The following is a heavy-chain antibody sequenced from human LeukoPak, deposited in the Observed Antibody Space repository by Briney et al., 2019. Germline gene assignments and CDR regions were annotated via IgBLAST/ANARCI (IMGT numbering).Heavy chain of an antibody. Sequence: PGGSLRLPCAASGFTFSTYGMNWVRQAPGKGLEWVSYISSVITTVYYADSVKGRFTISRDNARNSLYLQMNSLRDEDTAVYYCARGTYYSDCWGQGTLVTVSS. CDR1: GFTFSTYG. J-gene: IGHJ4*02. CDR2: ISSVITTV. CDR3: ARGTYYSDC. V-gene: IGHV3-48*02.